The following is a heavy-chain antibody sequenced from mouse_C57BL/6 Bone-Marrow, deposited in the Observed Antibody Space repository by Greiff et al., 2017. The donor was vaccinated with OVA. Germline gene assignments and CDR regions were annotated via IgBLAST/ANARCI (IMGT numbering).Heavy chain of an antibody. J-gene: IGHJ2*01. CDR1: GFTFSDYY. V-gene: IGHV5-12*01. CDR3: ARQGFDY. Sequence: EVQLQQSGGGLVQPGGSLKLSCAASGFTFSDYYMYWVRPTPEKRLEWVAYISNGGGSTYYPDTVKGRFTISRDNAKNTLYLQMSRLKSEDTAMYYCARQGFDYWGQGTTLTVSS. CDR2: ISNGGGST.